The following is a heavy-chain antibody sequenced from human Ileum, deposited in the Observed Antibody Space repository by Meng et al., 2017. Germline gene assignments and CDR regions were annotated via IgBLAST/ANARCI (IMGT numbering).Heavy chain of an antibody. CDR1: AGSISSSNW. D-gene: IGHD2-2*01. CDR3: ARVVGGPASMSGWFDP. CDR2: IYHSGGP. V-gene: IGHV4-4*03. Sequence: LQGPGPGLYKPPGTRSLPCAVSAGSISSSNWSTWGRQAPGKGLEWIGEIYHSGGPNSNPSLKSRVTISVDKSQNQFSLKLNSVTAADTAVYYCARVVGGPASMSGWFDPWGQGTLVTVSS. J-gene: IGHJ5*01.